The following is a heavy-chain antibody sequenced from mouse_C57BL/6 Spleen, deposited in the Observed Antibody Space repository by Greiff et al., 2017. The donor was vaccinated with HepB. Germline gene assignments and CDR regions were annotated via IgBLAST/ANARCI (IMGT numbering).Heavy chain of an antibody. D-gene: IGHD1-1*01. CDR2: TNPTNGRT. V-gene: IGHV1S81*02. J-gene: IGHJ2*01. CDR3: ARIKQIVATYFAY. CDR1: GYTFTSYW. Sequence: QVQLKQSGAELVKAGASVKMSCKASGYTFTSYWMHWVKQRLGQGLEWFAETNPTNGRTYYNEKFKSKATLTVDKSTSTAYMLLSGPTFDDSAVYYCARIKQIVATYFAYWGQGTALTVSS.